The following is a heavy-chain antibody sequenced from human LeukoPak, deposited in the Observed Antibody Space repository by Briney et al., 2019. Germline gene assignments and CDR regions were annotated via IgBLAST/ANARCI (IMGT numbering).Heavy chain of an antibody. CDR1: GFAFNGYY. CDR2: INPNMGTT. Sequence: ASVKVSCKTSGFAFNGYYLHWVRQAPGQGLEWMGWINPNMGTTDYPQKFQGRVTMTRDTSIRTIYMELNSLTYDDTAVYYCARDLTSSSSRHFDYWGQGSLVTVSS. J-gene: IGHJ4*02. V-gene: IGHV1-2*02. CDR3: ARDLTSSSSRHFDY. D-gene: IGHD6-6*01.